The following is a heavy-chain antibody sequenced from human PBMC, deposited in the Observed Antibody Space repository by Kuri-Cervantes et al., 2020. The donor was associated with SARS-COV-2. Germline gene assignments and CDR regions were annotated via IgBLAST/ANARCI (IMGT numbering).Heavy chain of an antibody. CDR1: GYIFTTCE. D-gene: IGHD2-15*01. V-gene: IGHV1-8*02. Sequence: ASVKVSCKASGYIFTTCEINWVRQVPGQGLEWIGWMNPNNGNTGYAQKFQGRVTMTRNTSISTAYMELSSLRSEDTAVYYCARVLICGGSCYAFDIWGQGIMVTVSS. CDR3: ARVLICGGSCYAFDI. CDR2: MNPNNGNT. J-gene: IGHJ3*02.